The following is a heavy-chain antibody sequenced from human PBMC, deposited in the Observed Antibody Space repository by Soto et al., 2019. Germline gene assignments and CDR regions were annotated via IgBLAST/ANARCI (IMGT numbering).Heavy chain of an antibody. CDR3: ARDEARPLGY. V-gene: IGHV3-7*01. D-gene: IGHD6-6*01. CDR1: GFTFSSYW. CDR2: IKPDGSER. Sequence: EVQLVESGGGLVQPGWSLRLSCADSGFTFSSYWMSWVRQAPGKGREWVANIKPDGSERYYVDSVRGRFTISRDNARNSLYLQMNSLRAEDTAVYYCARDEARPLGYWGQGTLVTVSS. J-gene: IGHJ4*02.